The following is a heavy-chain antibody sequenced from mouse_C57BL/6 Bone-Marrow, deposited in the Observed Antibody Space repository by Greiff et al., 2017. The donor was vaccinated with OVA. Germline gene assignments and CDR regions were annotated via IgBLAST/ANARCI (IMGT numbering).Heavy chain of an antibody. V-gene: IGHV1-64*01. CDR3: RYYYGI. D-gene: IGHD1-1*01. J-gene: IGHJ2*01. CDR1: GYTFTSYW. Sequence: VQLKQPGAELVKPGASVKLSCKASGYTFTSYWMHWVKQRPGQGLEWIGKIHPNSGSTNYNEKFKSKATLTLDKSSSTAYMQLSSLTSEDSAVYYCRYYYGIWGQGTTLTVSS. CDR2: IHPNSGST.